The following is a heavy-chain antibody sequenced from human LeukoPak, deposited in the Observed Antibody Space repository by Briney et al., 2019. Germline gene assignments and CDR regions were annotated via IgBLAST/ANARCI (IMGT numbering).Heavy chain of an antibody. Sequence: SETLSLTCTVSNGSISSSSYYWGWIRQPPGKGLEWIGTIYYSGSTYYNPSLKSRVTISVDTSKNQFSLKLSSVTAADTAVYYCARGRLLRYFEKASLLYYCYYMDVWGKGTTVTISS. CDR2: IYYSGST. J-gene: IGHJ6*03. D-gene: IGHD3-9*01. CDR1: NGSISSSSYY. CDR3: ARGRLLRYFEKASLLYYCYYMDV. V-gene: IGHV4-39*07.